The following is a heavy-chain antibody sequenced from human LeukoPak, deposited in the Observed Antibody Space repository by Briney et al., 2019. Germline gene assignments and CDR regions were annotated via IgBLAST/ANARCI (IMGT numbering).Heavy chain of an antibody. CDR1: GFTFSSYA. J-gene: IGHJ4*02. Sequence: GGSLRLSCAAPGFTFSSYAMSWVRQAPGKGLEWVSAISGSGGSTYYTDSVKGRFTVSRDNSKNTLYLQMNSLRAEDTAVYYCASFPVGESPPYYFDYWGQGTLVTVSS. CDR2: ISGSGGST. D-gene: IGHD2-15*01. CDR3: ASFPVGESPPYYFDY. V-gene: IGHV3-23*01.